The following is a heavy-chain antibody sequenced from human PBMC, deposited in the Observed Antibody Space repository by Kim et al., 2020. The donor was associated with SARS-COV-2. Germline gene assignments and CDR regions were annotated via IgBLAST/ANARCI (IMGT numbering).Heavy chain of an antibody. CDR3: ARRSVFGVVYIDY. V-gene: IGHV4-39*01. J-gene: IGHJ4*02. D-gene: IGHD3-3*01. Sequence: SETLSLTCTVSGGSISSSSYYWGWIRQPPGKGLEWIGSIYYSGSTYYNPSLKSRVTISVDTSKNQFSLKLSSVTAADTAVYYCARRSVFGVVYIDYWGQGTLVTVSS. CDR2: IYYSGST. CDR1: GGSISSSSYY.